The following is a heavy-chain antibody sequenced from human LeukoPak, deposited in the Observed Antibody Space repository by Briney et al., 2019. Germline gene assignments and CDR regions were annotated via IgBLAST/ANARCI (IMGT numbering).Heavy chain of an antibody. CDR2: MNPNSGYT. D-gene: IGHD5-12*01. Sequence: ASVKVSCKASGYTFTTYDINWVRQATGQGLEWMGWMNPNSGYTGYAQKFQGRVTITRNTSISTAYMELSGLRSEDTAVYYCARGRSTGYPYYFEYWGQGTLVTVSS. J-gene: IGHJ4*02. V-gene: IGHV1-8*03. CDR3: ARGRSTGYPYYFEY. CDR1: GYTFTTYD.